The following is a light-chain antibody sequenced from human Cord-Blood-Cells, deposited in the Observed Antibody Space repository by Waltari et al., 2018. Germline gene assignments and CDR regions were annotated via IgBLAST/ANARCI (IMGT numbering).Light chain of an antibody. CDR2: DVS. CDR3: CSYAGSYTFGV. Sequence: QSALTQPRPVSGSPGQSVTISCTGTSSDVGGYNYVPWYQQHPGQAPKLMIYDVSKRPSGVPDRFSGSKSGNTASLTISGLQAEDEADYYCCSYAGSYTFGVFGGGTKLTVL. J-gene: IGLJ3*02. V-gene: IGLV2-11*01. CDR1: SSDVGGYNY.